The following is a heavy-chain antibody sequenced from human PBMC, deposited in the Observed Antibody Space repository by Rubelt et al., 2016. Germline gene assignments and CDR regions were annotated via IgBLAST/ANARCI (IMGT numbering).Heavy chain of an antibody. J-gene: IGHJ5*02. Sequence: QVQLQESGPGLVKPSDTLSLTCAVSGYSISSSNWWGWIRQPLGKVLEWIGYIYYSGSTSYNPSLKGRVSMSGDTAKNQFSLKLSSVTAVDTAVYYCARKADSFDPWGQGTLVSVSS. CDR1: GYSISSSNW. V-gene: IGHV4-28*01. CDR3: ARKADSFDP. CDR2: IYYSGST.